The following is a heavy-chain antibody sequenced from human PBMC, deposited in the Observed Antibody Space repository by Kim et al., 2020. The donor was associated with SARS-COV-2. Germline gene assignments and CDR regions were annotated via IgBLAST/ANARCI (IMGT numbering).Heavy chain of an antibody. CDR1: GFTFSNYA. D-gene: IGHD2-15*01. CDR3: AKSPPVVQHGAFDI. CDR2: IGPSGVST. V-gene: IGHV3-23*01. J-gene: IGHJ3*02. Sequence: GGSLRLSCAASGFTFSNYAMNWVRQAPGKGLEWVSAIGPSGVSTYYADSVKGRFTISRDNSKNTLYLQMNSLRAEDTAVYYCAKSPPVVQHGAFDIWGQGKMVPVSS.